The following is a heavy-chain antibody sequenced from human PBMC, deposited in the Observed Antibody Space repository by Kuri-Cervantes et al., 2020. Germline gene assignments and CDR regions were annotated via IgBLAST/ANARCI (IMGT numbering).Heavy chain of an antibody. CDR3: ARSLIPAAIFDAFDI. CDR1: GFTFSSYA. CDR2: ISYDGSSK. D-gene: IGHD2-2*02. V-gene: IGHV3-30-3*01. J-gene: IGHJ3*02. Sequence: LSLTCAASGFTFSSYAMHWVRQAPGKGLEWVAVISYDGSSKNYADSVKGRFTISRDNSKNTLYLQMNSLRAEDTAVYYCARSLIPAAIFDAFDIWGQGTMVTVSS.